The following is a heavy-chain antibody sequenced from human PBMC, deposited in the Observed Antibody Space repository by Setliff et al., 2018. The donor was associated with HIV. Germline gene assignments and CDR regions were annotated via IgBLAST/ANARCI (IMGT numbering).Heavy chain of an antibody. V-gene: IGHV4-4*07. CDR3: ARDEGRATGSWWDQSASWYLDY. J-gene: IGHJ4*01. CDR1: GGSISSYY. Sequence: SETLSLTCTVSGGSISSYYWSWIRQPAGKRLEFIGRISAAGTINYNPSLRSRVTLSVDTSENQFSLTVNSVTAADTATYFCARDEGRATGSWWDQSASWYLDYWGHGILVTVSS. CDR2: ISAAGTI. D-gene: IGHD6-13*01.